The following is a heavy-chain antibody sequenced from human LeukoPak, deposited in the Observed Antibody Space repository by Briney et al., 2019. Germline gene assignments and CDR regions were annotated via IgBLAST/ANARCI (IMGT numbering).Heavy chain of an antibody. Sequence: SETLSLTCTVSGGSISSGGYSWSWIRQPPGKGLEWIGYIYHSGSTYYNPSLKSRVTISVDRSKNQFSLELSSVTAADTAVYYCASSNYYGSGSYAFDIWGQGTMVTVSS. D-gene: IGHD3-10*01. CDR3: ASSNYYGSGSYAFDI. CDR1: GGSISSGGYS. V-gene: IGHV4-30-2*01. J-gene: IGHJ3*02. CDR2: IYHSGST.